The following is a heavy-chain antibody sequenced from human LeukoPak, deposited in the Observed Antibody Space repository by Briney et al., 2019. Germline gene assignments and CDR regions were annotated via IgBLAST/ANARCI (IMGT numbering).Heavy chain of an antibody. CDR1: GFTFSSYA. Sequence: GGSLRLSCAASGFTFSSYAMHWVRQAPGKGLEWVAVISYDGSNKYYADSVKGRFTISRDNSKNTLYLQMNSLRAEDTAVYYCARDSSVYNALSAFDIWGQGTMVTVSS. J-gene: IGHJ3*02. D-gene: IGHD3-10*01. V-gene: IGHV3-30*04. CDR3: ARDSSVYNALSAFDI. CDR2: ISYDGSNK.